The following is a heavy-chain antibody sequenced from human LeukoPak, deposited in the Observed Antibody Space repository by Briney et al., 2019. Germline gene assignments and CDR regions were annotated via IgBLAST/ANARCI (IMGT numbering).Heavy chain of an antibody. V-gene: IGHV3-23*01. J-gene: IGHJ4*02. CDR1: GFTFDDYG. CDR3: AKADGSGYYYAFDY. Sequence: GGSLRLSCAASGFTFDDYGMSWVRQAPGKGLEWVSAISGSGGSTYYADSVKGRFTISRDNSKNTLYLQMNSLRAEDTAVYYCAKADGSGYYYAFDYWGQGTLVTVSS. CDR2: ISGSGGST. D-gene: IGHD3-22*01.